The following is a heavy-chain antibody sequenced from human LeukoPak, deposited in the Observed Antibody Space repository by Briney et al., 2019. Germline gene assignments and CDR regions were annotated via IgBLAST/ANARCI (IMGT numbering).Heavy chain of an antibody. CDR3: ASDSGSYESWFDP. J-gene: IGHJ5*02. D-gene: IGHD1-26*01. Sequence: SETLSLTCAVYGGSFSGYYWSWIRQPPGKGLEWIGEINHSGSTNYNPSLKSRVTISVDTSKNQFSLKLSSVTAADTAVYYCASDSGSYESWFDPWGQGTLVTVSS. CDR1: GGSFSGYY. V-gene: IGHV4-34*01. CDR2: INHSGST.